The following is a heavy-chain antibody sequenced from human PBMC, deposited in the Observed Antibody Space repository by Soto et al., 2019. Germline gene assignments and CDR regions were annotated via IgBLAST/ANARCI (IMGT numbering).Heavy chain of an antibody. D-gene: IGHD2-15*01. Sequence: QVQLVQSGAEEKKPGASVKVSCKASGYTFTSYAMHWVRQAPGQRLEWMGWINAGKGNTKYSQKCQGRVTSTRDTSASSVYMERSSLRSEDTAVYYCARDLGYALPDYWGQGTLVTVSS. V-gene: IGHV1-3*05. CDR2: INAGKGNT. J-gene: IGHJ4*02. CDR1: GYTFTSYA. CDR3: ARDLGYALPDY.